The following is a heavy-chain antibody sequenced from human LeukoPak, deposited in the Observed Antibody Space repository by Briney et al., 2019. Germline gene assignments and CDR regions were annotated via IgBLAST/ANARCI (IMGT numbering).Heavy chain of an antibody. CDR3: ARTIFGVGHKGYYYYMDV. D-gene: IGHD3-3*01. CDR2: IYYSGST. Sequence: SETLSLTCTVSGGSISSYYWSWIRQPPGKGLEWIGYIYYSGSTNYNPSLKSRVTISVDTSKNQFPLKLSSVTAADTAVYYCARTIFGVGHKGYYYYMDVWGKGTTVTVSS. V-gene: IGHV4-59*01. CDR1: GGSISSYY. J-gene: IGHJ6*03.